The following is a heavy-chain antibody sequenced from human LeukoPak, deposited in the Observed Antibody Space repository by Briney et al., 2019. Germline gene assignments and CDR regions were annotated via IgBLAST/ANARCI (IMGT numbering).Heavy chain of an antibody. J-gene: IGHJ5*02. CDR2: IRYDGSNK. V-gene: IGHV3-30*02. Sequence: GGSLRLSCAASGFTFSSYGMHWVRQAPGKGLEWVAFIRYDGSNKYYADSVKGRFTISRDNSKNTLYLQMNSLRAEDTAVYYRAKDFPLWFGDQNWFDPWGQGTLVTVSS. D-gene: IGHD3-10*01. CDR3: AKDFPLWFGDQNWFDP. CDR1: GFTFSSYG.